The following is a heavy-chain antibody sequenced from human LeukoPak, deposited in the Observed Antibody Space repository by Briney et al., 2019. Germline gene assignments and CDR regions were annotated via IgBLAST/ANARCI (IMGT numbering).Heavy chain of an antibody. V-gene: IGHV1-2*02. D-gene: IGHD2-15*01. CDR2: IDSKNGDT. CDR1: GYTFTSYY. CDR3: ASEAYCSGGRSSAKTIGT. Sequence: ASVKVSCKVSGYTFTSYYMNWVRQAPGQGLEWMGWIDSKNGDTKYAQKFQSRLTITRYTSIGIAYMVLRSLISDDTAVYYCASEAYCSGGRSSAKTIGTWGPERPGTVSS. J-gene: IGHJ4*03.